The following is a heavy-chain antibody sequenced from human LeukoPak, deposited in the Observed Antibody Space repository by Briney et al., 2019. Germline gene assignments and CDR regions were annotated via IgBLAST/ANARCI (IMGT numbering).Heavy chain of an antibody. Sequence: PSETLSLTCAVYGGSFGGYYWSWIRQPLGKGLEWIGEINHSGSTNYNPSLKSRVTISVDTSKNQFSLKLSSVTAADTAVYYCARGIQLLRWGQGTLVTVSS. CDR1: GGSFGGYY. V-gene: IGHV4-34*01. CDR2: INHSGST. D-gene: IGHD5-18*01. CDR3: ARGIQLLR. J-gene: IGHJ4*02.